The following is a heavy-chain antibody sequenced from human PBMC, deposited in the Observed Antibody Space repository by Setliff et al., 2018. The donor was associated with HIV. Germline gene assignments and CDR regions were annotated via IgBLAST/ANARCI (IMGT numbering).Heavy chain of an antibody. D-gene: IGHD3-10*01. J-gene: IGHJ6*02. V-gene: IGHV3-30*03. CDR3: ARSVIGYYYYGMDV. Sequence: GGSLRLSCAASGFSFSNYGMHWVRQAPGKGLEWVAVISYDGSNKYYAESVKGRFTISRDNSKNTLCLQMNSLRAEDTAVYYCARSVIGYYYYGMDVWGQGTTVTVSS. CDR1: GFSFSNYG. CDR2: ISYDGSNK.